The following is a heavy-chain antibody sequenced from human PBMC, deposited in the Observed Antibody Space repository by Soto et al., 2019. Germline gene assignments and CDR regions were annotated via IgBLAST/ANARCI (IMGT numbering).Heavy chain of an antibody. Sequence: LRLSCAASGFTFSDYYMSWIRQAPGKGLEWVSYISSSGSTIYYADSVKGRFTISRDNAKNSLYLQMNSLRAEDTAVYYCARDRLRYFDWLSHDYWGQGNRVTVSA. CDR2: ISSSGSTI. CDR3: ARDRLRYFDWLSHDY. CDR1: GFTFSDYY. V-gene: IGHV3-11*01. D-gene: IGHD3-9*01. J-gene: IGHJ4*02.